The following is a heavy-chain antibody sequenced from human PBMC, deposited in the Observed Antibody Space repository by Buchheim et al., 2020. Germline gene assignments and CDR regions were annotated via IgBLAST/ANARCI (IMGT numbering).Heavy chain of an antibody. CDR2: ISGSGGST. J-gene: IGHJ4*02. CDR1: GFTFSSYA. V-gene: IGHV3-23*01. Sequence: EVQLLESGGGLVQPGGSLRLSCAASGFTFSSYAMSWVRQAPGKGLEWVSAISGSGGSTYYADSVKGRFTISRDNSKNTLYLQMNSLRAEDTAVYYCAKAGIGHCSSTSRYTYFDYWGQGTL. D-gene: IGHD2-2*02. CDR3: AKAGIGHCSSTSRYTYFDY.